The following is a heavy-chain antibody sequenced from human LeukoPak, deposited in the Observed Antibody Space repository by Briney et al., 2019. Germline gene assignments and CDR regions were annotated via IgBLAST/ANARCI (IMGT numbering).Heavy chain of an antibody. CDR1: GFTFDDYA. CDR2: ISGEGGST. D-gene: IGHD3-10*01. Sequence: GGSLRLSCAASGFTFDDYAMHWVRQAPGKGLEWVSLISGEGGSTYYADSVKGRFTISRDNSKNSLYLQMNSLRTEDTALYYCAKDIWFGELSGGYYSYGMDVWGQGTTVTVSS. J-gene: IGHJ6*02. CDR3: AKDIWFGELSGGYYSYGMDV. V-gene: IGHV3-43*02.